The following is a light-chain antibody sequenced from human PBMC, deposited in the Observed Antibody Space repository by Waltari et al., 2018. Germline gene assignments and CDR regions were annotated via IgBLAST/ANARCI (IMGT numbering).Light chain of an antibody. CDR3: SSYTSSSTLV. J-gene: IGLJ3*02. Sequence: QPALPQPASVSGSPGQSITISCSGTSSDVGGYNYVSWYQQHPGNAPRLLMYEVSNRPAGVSKRFSGSTSGNTASLTISGLQAEDEADYYCSSYTSSSTLVFGGGTKLTVL. CDR2: EVS. CDR1: SSDVGGYNY. V-gene: IGLV2-14*01.